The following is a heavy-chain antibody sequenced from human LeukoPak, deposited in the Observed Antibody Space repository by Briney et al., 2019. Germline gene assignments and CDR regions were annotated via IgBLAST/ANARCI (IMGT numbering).Heavy chain of an antibody. CDR3: AREMVGGFQYPPDY. CDR2: INPSGGST. V-gene: IGHV1-46*01. CDR1: GYTFTSYD. Sequence: ASVKVSCKASGYTFTSYDVNWVRQAPGQGLEWMGIINPSGGSTSYAQKFQGRVTMTRDTSTSTVYMELSSLRSEDTAVYYCAREMVGGFQYPPDYWGQGTLVTVSS. J-gene: IGHJ4*02. D-gene: IGHD2-15*01.